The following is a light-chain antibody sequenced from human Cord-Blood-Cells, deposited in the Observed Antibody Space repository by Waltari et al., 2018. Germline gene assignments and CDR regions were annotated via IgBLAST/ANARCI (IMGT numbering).Light chain of an antibody. CDR1: SSDVGSYNL. V-gene: IGLV2-23*02. J-gene: IGLJ1*01. CDR2: EVS. Sequence: QSALTQPASVYGSPGQSITLHCTGTSSDVGSYNLVSWDQQHPGKAPKLMIYEVSKRPSGVSNRFSGAKSGNTASLTISGLQAEDEADYYCCSYAGSSTYVFGTGTKVTVL. CDR3: CSYAGSSTYV.